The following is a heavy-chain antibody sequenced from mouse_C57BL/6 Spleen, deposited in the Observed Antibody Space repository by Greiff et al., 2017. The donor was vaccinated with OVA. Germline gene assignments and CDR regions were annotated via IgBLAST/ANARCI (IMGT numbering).Heavy chain of an antibody. J-gene: IGHJ3*01. V-gene: IGHV1-72*01. CDR2: IAPNSGGT. Sequence: VQLQQPGAELVKPGASVKLSCKASGYTFTSYWMHWVKQRPGRGLEWIGRIAPNSGGTKYNEKFKSKATLPVDKPSSTAYMQLSSLTSEDSAVYYCARRDWAYWGQGTLVTVSA. CDR1: GYTFTSYW. D-gene: IGHD3-3*01. CDR3: ARRDWAY.